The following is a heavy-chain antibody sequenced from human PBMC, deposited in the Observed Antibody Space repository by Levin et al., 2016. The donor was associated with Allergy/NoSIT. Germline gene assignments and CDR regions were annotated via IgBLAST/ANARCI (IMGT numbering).Heavy chain of an antibody. CDR1: GFSLSNARMG. D-gene: IGHD2/OR15-2a*01. J-gene: IGHJ6*02. CDR2: IFSNDEK. CDR3: ARNFPDYYYGMDV. V-gene: IGHV2-26*01. Sequence: SGPTLVKPTETLTLTCTVSGFSLSNARMGVSWIRQPPGKALEWLAHIFSNDEKSYSTSLKSRLTISKDTSKSQVVLTMTNMDPVDTATYYCARNFPDYYYGMDVWGQGTTVTVSS.